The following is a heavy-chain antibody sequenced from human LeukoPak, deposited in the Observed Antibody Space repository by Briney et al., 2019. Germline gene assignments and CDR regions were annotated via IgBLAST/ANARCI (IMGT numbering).Heavy chain of an antibody. V-gene: IGHV3-7*01. CDR1: GFTFSSYQ. CDR3: VRGFEASPNWFDP. Sequence: GGSLRLSCAASGFTFSSYQMNWVRQAPGKGLEWVANIKQDGSEQYYVDSVKGRFTISRDNAKNSLYLQMNSLRVDDTAVYYCVRGFEASPNWFDPWGQGTLVTVSS. J-gene: IGHJ5*02. CDR2: IKQDGSEQ.